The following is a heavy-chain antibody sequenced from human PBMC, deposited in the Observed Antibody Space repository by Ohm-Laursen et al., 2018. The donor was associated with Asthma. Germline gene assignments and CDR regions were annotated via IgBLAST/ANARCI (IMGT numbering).Heavy chain of an antibody. CDR2: IYHSVST. Sequence: PSDTLSLTCTVSGGSIGSDDYYWSWIRQPPGKGLEWIGYIYHSVSTYYSPSLKSRVAISGDTSKNQFSLKLSFVTAADTAVYYCARLDGYSSGWYYFDYWGQGTLVTVSS. D-gene: IGHD6-19*01. CDR1: GGSIGSDDYY. J-gene: IGHJ4*02. CDR3: ARLDGYSSGWYYFDY. V-gene: IGHV4-30-4*02.